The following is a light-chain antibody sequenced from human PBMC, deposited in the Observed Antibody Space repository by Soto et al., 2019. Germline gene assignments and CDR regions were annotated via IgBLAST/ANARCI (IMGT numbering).Light chain of an antibody. V-gene: IGLV2-8*01. J-gene: IGLJ1*01. CDR1: TREVGGYNF. CDR3: SSYAGSNIFYV. Sequence: QSSLAQPPSASGAPGQPVTLPCTGKTREVGGYNFVSWYQQHPGKAPKLMIYEVTKRPSGVPDRFSGSKSGNTASLTVSGLQAEDEADYYCSSYAGSNIFYVFGTGTKVTVL. CDR2: EVT.